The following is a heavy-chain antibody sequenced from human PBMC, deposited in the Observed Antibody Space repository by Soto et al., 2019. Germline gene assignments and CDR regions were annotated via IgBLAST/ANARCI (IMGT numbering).Heavy chain of an antibody. CDR2: INPKFGDT. D-gene: IGHD3-10*01. CDR3: ARNMDYYYGPGSGNGHGF. J-gene: IGHJ6*02. Sequence: QVQLVQSGAEVKEPGDSVRVSCEASGYTFTAYYIHWVRQAPGQGLEWMGWINPKFGDTTYAQDFQGRVSMTRDMSMSTFYMDLSRLTSDDTAIYYCARNMDYYYGPGSGNGHGFWGQGTTVTVFS. V-gene: IGHV1-2*02. CDR1: GYTFTAYY.